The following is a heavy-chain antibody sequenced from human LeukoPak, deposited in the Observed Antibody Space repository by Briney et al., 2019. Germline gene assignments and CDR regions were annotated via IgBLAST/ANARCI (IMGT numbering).Heavy chain of an antibody. Sequence: AGGSLRLSCAASGFFFSNFVMHWVRHAPGKGPVWVSRIPTDDNPTNYADFVQGRFTISRDNAKNTVYLQMNNLRAEDTAVYYCARDHYFKIDYWGQGTLVTVSS. CDR2: IPTDDNPT. CDR1: GFFFSNFV. CDR3: ARDHYFKIDY. J-gene: IGHJ4*02. D-gene: IGHD2/OR15-2a*01. V-gene: IGHV3-74*01.